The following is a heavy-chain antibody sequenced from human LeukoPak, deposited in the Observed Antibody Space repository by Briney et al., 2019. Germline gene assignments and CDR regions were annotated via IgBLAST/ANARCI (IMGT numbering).Heavy chain of an antibody. CDR3: ARMEGSYQTFDY. CDR1: GGSISSGSYY. V-gene: IGHV4-39*01. CDR2: IYYSGST. D-gene: IGHD1-26*01. J-gene: IGHJ4*02. Sequence: SETLSLTCTVSGGSISSGSYYWGWIRQPPGKGLERIGSIYYSGSTYYNPSLKSRVTISVDTSKNQFSLKLSSVTAADTAVYYCARMEGSYQTFDYWGQGTLVTVSS.